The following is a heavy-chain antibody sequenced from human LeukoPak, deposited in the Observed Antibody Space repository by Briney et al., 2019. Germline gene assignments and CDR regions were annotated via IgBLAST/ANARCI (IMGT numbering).Heavy chain of an antibody. Sequence: ASVKVSCKASGYTFTGYYMHWVRQAPGQGLEWMGWINPNSGGTNYTQKFQGRVTMNRDTSISTAYMELSRLRSDDTAVYYCARGWSGSYYSHYYYMDVWGKGTTVTVSS. D-gene: IGHD1-26*01. J-gene: IGHJ6*03. CDR1: GYTFTGYY. V-gene: IGHV1-2*02. CDR3: ARGWSGSYYSHYYYMDV. CDR2: INPNSGGT.